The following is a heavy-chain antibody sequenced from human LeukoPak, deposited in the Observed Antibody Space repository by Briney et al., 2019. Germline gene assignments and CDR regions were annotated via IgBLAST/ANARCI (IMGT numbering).Heavy chain of an antibody. CDR2: IYYSGST. J-gene: IGHJ4*02. CDR1: GGSVSSGSYY. D-gene: IGHD3-10*01. Sequence: SETLSLTCTVSGGSVSSGSYYWSWIRQPPGKGLEGIGYIYYSGSTNYNPSLKSRVTISVDTSKNQFSLKLSSVTAADTAVYYCARGLYGSGSYYNVDFDYWGQGTLVTVSS. CDR3: ARGLYGSGSYYNVDFDY. V-gene: IGHV4-61*01.